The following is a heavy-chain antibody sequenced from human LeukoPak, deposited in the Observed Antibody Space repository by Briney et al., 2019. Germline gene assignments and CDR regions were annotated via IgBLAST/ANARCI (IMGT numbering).Heavy chain of an antibody. V-gene: IGHV4-39*07. Sequence: SETLSLTCTVSGGSISSSSYYWGWIRQPPGKGLEWIGSIYYSGSTYYNPSLKSRVTISVDTSKNQFSLKLSSVTAADTAVYYCARDNPLGYCSSTSCYKSDAFDIWGQGTMVTVSS. D-gene: IGHD2-2*02. J-gene: IGHJ3*02. CDR3: ARDNPLGYCSSTSCYKSDAFDI. CDR2: IYYSGST. CDR1: GGSISSSSYY.